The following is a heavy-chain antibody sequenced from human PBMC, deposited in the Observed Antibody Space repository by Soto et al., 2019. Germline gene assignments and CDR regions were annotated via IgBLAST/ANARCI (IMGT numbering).Heavy chain of an antibody. Sequence: QVHLVQSGAEMKKPGASVKVSCKASGYTFTSYGITWVRQAPGQGLAWMGWISAHNGNTDYAQKLQGRVIVTRDNYTSTANMEQRSLRSDDTAVYYCARGRYGDYWGQGALVTVSS. CDR1: GYTFTSYG. CDR3: ARGRYGDY. CDR2: ISAHNGNT. D-gene: IGHD1-1*01. V-gene: IGHV1-18*01. J-gene: IGHJ4*02.